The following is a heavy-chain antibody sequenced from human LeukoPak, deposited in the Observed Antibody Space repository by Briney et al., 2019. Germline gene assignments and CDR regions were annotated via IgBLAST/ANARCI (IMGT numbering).Heavy chain of an antibody. D-gene: IGHD3-10*01. Sequence: SETLSLTCTVSGGSFSSSSFYWGWIRQPPGKGLEWIGSVSYGGNTYYSPSLKSRVTISVDTSKNQFSLKVTSVTAADTAVYFCARLRYYYGSGSYEAIDYWGQGTLVTVSS. V-gene: IGHV4-39*01. CDR3: ARLRYYYGSGSYEAIDY. CDR2: VSYGGNT. J-gene: IGHJ4*02. CDR1: GGSFSSSSFY.